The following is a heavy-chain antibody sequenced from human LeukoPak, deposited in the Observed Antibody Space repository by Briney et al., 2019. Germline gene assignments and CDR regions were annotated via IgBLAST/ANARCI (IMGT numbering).Heavy chain of an antibody. V-gene: IGHV3-73*01. CDR3: TRLAGDIVVMTAYDY. D-gene: IGHD2-21*02. CDR1: GFTFSGSA. J-gene: IGHJ4*02. CDR2: IKDKADSYAT. Sequence: PGGSLRLSCVASGFTFSGSAMHWVRQASGKGLEWVGRIKDKADSYATAYAASVKGRFTISRDDSENTAYLQMNSLKTEDTAVYYCTRLAGDIVVMTAYDYWGQGTLVTVSS.